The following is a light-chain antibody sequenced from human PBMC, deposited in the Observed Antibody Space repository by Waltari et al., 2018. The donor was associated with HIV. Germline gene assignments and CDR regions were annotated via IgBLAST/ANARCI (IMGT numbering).Light chain of an antibody. CDR1: SSNVGSDDL. CDR3: CSCPRSGIRYV. V-gene: IGLV2-23*02. CDR2: EVT. Sequence: QSALTQPASVSGSPGQSITISCTGTSSNVGSDDLVSWYQQHPGEAPTLIIYEVTKRPSGVSNRFSGSKSGNTASLTIAGLQAEDEADYYCCSCPRSGIRYVFGTGTKVTVL. J-gene: IGLJ1*01.